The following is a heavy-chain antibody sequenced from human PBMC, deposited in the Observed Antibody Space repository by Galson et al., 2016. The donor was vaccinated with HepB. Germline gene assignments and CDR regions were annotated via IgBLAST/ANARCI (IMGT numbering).Heavy chain of an antibody. D-gene: IGHD3-10*01. CDR1: GFIFREFD. J-gene: IGHJ4*02. Sequence: SLRLSCAASGFIFREFDMNWVRQAPGKRLEWVANINQDGSETHYVDSVKGRFTISRDNAKNSLYLQVNSLRVEDTAVYYCARGRSHAYWGQGTPVTVSS. V-gene: IGHV3-7*01. CDR2: INQDGSET. CDR3: ARGRSHAY.